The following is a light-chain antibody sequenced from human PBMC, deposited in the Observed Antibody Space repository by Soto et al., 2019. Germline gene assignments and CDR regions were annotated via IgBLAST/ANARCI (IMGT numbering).Light chain of an antibody. CDR3: QQCSNRAIT. CDR1: QSVSSSY. J-gene: IGKJ4*01. V-gene: IGKV3D-20*02. Sequence: IGMSMSAATLSVYQGERATLSCRASQSVSSSYLAWYQQKPGQAPRLLIYDASNRATGIPARFSGSGSGTDFTLTISSLEPEDFAVYYCQQCSNRAITFGGGTNVDIK. CDR2: DAS.